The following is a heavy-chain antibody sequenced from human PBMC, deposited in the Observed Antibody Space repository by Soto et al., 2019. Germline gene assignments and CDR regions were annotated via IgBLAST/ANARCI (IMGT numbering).Heavy chain of an antibody. D-gene: IGHD3-10*01. V-gene: IGHV4-59*11. CDR3: ARGGSGSTLDY. CDR1: GGSISSQY. Sequence: SETLSLTCTVSGGSISSQYWSWIRQPPGKGLEWIGYISYSGSTKYNPSLKSRVTISGDTSKNQFSLKLNSVTAADTAMYFCARGGSGSTLDYWGQGTLVTVSS. CDR2: ISYSGST. J-gene: IGHJ4*02.